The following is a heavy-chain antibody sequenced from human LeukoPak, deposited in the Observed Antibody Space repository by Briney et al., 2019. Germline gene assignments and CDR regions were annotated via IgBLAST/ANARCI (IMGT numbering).Heavy chain of an antibody. CDR2: IYNSGTT. J-gene: IGHJ4*02. D-gene: IGHD6-19*01. CDR3: TKATQWLAFDY. Sequence: PSETLSLTCTVSGGSISSQFWSWIRQPPGKGLEWIGNIYNSGTTNYNPSLESRVTISVDTSKNQLSLQLTSVTAADTAVYYCTKATQWLAFDYWGRGTLVTVSP. CDR1: GGSISSQF. V-gene: IGHV4-59*11.